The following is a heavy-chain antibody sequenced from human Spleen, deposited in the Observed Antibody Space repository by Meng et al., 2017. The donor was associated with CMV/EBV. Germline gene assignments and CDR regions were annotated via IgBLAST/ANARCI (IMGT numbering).Heavy chain of an antibody. D-gene: IGHD6-13*01. CDR3: VKDKWQQLNYPTFEY. Sequence: SEFKLSSVSMNWVRQAPGKGLEWVSSISSSSSYIYYADSVKGRFTISRDNAKNSLYLQMNSLRAEDTAVYYCVKDKWQQLNYPTFEYWGQGTLVTVSS. J-gene: IGHJ4*02. CDR2: ISSSSSYI. CDR1: EFKLSSVS. V-gene: IGHV3-21*01.